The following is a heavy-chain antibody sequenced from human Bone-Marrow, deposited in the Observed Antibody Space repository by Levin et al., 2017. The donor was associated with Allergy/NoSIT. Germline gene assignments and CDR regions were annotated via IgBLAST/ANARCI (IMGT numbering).Heavy chain of an antibody. CDR2: ISAYNGNT. D-gene: IGHD3-3*01. CDR1: GYTFTSYG. J-gene: IGHJ6*02. Sequence: GESLKISCKASGYTFTSYGISWVRQAPGQGLEWMGWISAYNGNTNYAQKLQGRVTMTTDTSTSTAYMELRSLRSDDTAVYYCARARSGYKTWYYYGMDVWGQGTTVTVSS. CDR3: ARARSGYKTWYYYGMDV. V-gene: IGHV1-18*01.